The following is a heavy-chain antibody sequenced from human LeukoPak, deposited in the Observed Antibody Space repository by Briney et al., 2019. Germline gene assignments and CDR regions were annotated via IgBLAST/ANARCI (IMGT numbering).Heavy chain of an antibody. V-gene: IGHV3-7*01. CDR1: GFSFTKYW. J-gene: IGHJ4*02. Sequence: PGGSLRLSCVASGFSFTKYWMTWVRQAPGKGLEWVARLHPDGSERNYVGSVGGRFTVFGDNAKSSLFLQMHSLRVEDTAVYYCARGGYSFDYLGQGTLVTVPS. CDR3: ARGGYSFDY. CDR2: LHPDGSER. D-gene: IGHD5-12*01.